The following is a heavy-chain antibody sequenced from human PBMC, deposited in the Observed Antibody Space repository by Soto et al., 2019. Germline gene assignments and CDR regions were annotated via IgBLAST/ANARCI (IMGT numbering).Heavy chain of an antibody. V-gene: IGHV3-48*01. Sequence: EVQLVESGGGLVQPGGSLRLTGAASGFSFSIYSMNWVRQAPGKGLEWVSYIMPGRSHIFYADSVTGRLTISRDNAKNSLYLQMNSLRAEDTAVYYCAIEKVGPTSIHVFDIWGQGTMVTLSS. CDR1: GFSFSIYS. CDR2: IMPGRSHI. CDR3: AIEKVGPTSIHVFDI. J-gene: IGHJ3*02. D-gene: IGHD1-26*01.